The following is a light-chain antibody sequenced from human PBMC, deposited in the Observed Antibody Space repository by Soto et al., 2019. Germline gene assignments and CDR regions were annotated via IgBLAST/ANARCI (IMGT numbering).Light chain of an antibody. CDR2: GPS. CDR1: QSISSN. Sequence: IVMTQYPATPSLSSGEKATLSRRASQSISSNLAWYQQKPGQAPRLLIYGPSTRATGIPARFSGSGSGTEFTLTISSLQSEDFAVYYCQQYGSFSWTFGQGTKVDIK. J-gene: IGKJ1*01. CDR3: QQYGSFSWT. V-gene: IGKV3-15*01.